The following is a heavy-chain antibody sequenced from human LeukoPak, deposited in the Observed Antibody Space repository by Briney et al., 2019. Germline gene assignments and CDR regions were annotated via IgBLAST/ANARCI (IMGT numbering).Heavy chain of an antibody. D-gene: IGHD4/OR15-4a*01. Sequence: GASVKVSCTASGHTFTSYGISWVRQAPGQGPEWMGWISGYNDNAKYAQKVLGRVTMTTDTSTSTAYMEVRSLRSDDTSVYYCVRELGFGALDYWGQGCLVIVSS. J-gene: IGHJ4*02. CDR3: VRELGFGALDY. CDR2: ISGYNDNA. V-gene: IGHV1-18*01. CDR1: GHTFTSYG.